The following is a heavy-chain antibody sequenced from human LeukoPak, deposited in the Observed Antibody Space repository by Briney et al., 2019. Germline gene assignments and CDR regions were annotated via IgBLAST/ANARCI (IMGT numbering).Heavy chain of an antibody. CDR2: ISSGGGNT. V-gene: IGHV3-23*01. J-gene: IGHJ5*02. CDR1: GFTFSTYA. CDR3: ANRISGSSS. Sequence: GGSLRLSCAASGFTFSTYAMSWIRQAPGKGLEWVSAISSGGGNTDYADSVKGRFTISRDNSKNTVFLQMNSLRAEDTGVYYCANRISGSSSWGQGTLVTVSS. D-gene: IGHD3-10*01.